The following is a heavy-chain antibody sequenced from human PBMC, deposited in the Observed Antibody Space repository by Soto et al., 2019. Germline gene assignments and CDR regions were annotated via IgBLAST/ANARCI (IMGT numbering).Heavy chain of an antibody. Sequence: ASVKVSCKASGYTLTSYATHWVRQAPGQGLEWMGWISGYNGDTNYAQKFQDRVSMTIDTSTGTAYMELRSLTSDDTAIYYCAKNGQPPYYYYGLDVWGQGTKVTVSS. CDR1: GYTLTSYA. J-gene: IGHJ6*02. CDR2: ISGYNGDT. D-gene: IGHD2-8*01. CDR3: AKNGQPPYYYYGLDV. V-gene: IGHV1-18*01.